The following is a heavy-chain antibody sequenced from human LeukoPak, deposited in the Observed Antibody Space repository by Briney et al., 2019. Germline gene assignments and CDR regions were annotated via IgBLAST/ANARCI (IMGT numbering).Heavy chain of an antibody. CDR3: ARDLVSVSSYFD. J-gene: IGHJ4*02. Sequence: ASVKVSRNASGYTFTSYYMHWVRQAPGQGLEWMGIINPSGGSTSYAQKFQGRVTMTRDTSTSTVYMELSSLRSEDTAVYYCARDLVSVSSYFDWGQGTLVTVSS. D-gene: IGHD2/OR15-2a*01. V-gene: IGHV1-46*01. CDR1: GYTFTSYY. CDR2: INPSGGST.